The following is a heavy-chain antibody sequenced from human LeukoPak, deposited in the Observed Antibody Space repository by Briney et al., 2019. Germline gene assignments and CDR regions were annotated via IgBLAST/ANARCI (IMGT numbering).Heavy chain of an antibody. D-gene: IGHD6-13*01. CDR3: AKSPAGSSWPSIDY. V-gene: IGHV3-23*01. CDR1: GFTFSSYA. Sequence: GGSLRLSCAASGFTFSSYAMSWVRQTPGRGLECVAPISGSGGSTYYADSVRGRFTVSRDNSKNMLYLQMNSLRVEDTAVYYCAKSPAGSSWPSIDYWGQGTLVAVSS. CDR2: ISGSGGST. J-gene: IGHJ4*02.